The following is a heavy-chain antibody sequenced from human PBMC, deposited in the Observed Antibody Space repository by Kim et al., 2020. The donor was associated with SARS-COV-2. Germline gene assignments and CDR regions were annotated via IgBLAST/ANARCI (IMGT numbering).Heavy chain of an antibody. V-gene: IGHV4-31*01. Sequence: YYAPTLKSPVIISIDTSKNQFSLNLNSVTAADTAVYYCANVGSTYSFDYWGQGTLVTVSS. J-gene: IGHJ4*02. CDR3: ANVGSTYSFDY. D-gene: IGHD1-26*01.